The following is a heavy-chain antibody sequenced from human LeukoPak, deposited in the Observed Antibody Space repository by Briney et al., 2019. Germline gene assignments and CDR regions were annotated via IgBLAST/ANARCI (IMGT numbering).Heavy chain of an antibody. Sequence: SETPSLTCSVSGVSISSGSNYWGWIRQPPGKTLEWIGSIYSRGNTYYNPSLKSRVIILIDTAKNHFSLNLSSVTAADTAVYYCARSDGYGLVGIWGQGTMVTVSP. CDR2: IYSRGNT. J-gene: IGHJ3*02. CDR3: ARSDGYGLVGI. D-gene: IGHD3-10*01. V-gene: IGHV4-39*07. CDR1: GVSISSGSNY.